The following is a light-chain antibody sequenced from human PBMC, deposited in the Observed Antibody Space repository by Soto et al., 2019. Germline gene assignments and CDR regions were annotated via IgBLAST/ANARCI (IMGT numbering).Light chain of an antibody. Sequence: QSVLTQPPSVSGAPGQRVTISCTGSRSNIGAGYDVHWYQQLPGTAPKLMIYEVSKRPSGVPDRFSGSKSGNTASLTVSGLQAEDEADYYCSSYAGSNNYVFGTGTKLTVL. CDR1: RSNIGAGYD. V-gene: IGLV1-40*01. J-gene: IGLJ1*01. CDR3: SSYAGSNNYV. CDR2: EVS.